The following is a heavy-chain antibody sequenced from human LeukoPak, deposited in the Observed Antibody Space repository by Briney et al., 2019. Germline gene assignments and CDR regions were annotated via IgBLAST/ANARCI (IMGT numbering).Heavy chain of an antibody. V-gene: IGHV3-33*01. CDR2: IWYDGSNK. Sequence: GRSLRLSCAASGFTFSSYGMHWVRQAPGKGLEWVAVIWYDGSNKYYVDSVKGRFTISRDNSKNTLYLQMNSLRAEDTAVYYCARDGRYCSSTSCFRRSGMDVWGQGTTVTVSS. J-gene: IGHJ6*02. D-gene: IGHD2-2*01. CDR1: GFTFSSYG. CDR3: ARDGRYCSSTSCFRRSGMDV.